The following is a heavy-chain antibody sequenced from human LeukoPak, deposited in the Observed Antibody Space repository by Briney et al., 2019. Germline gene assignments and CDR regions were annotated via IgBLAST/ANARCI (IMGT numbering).Heavy chain of an antibody. J-gene: IGHJ6*03. CDR3: ARGRRPYDYVWGSYRYRDYYYYYMDV. V-gene: IGHV4-59*01. CDR1: GGSIGSYY. Sequence: SETLSLTCTVSGGSIGSYYWSWIRQPPGKGLEWIGYIYDSGSTNYNPSLKSRVTISVDTSKNQFSLKLSSVTAADTAVYYCARGRRPYDYVWGSYRYRDYYYYYMDVWGKGTTVTVSS. CDR2: IYDSGST. D-gene: IGHD3-16*02.